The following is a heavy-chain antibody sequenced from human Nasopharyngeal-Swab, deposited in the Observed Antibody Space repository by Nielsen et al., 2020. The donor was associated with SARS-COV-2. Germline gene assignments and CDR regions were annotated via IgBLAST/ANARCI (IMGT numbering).Heavy chain of an antibody. CDR2: ISGSGNTT. V-gene: IGHV3-23*01. CDR1: GFIFGIYA. J-gene: IGHJ4*02. Sequence: ESLKISCAASGFIFGIYAMTWVRQPPGKGLEWVATISGSGNTTYYADSVKGRFTIARDNSKNTLYLQMNSLRPEDSAIYYCAKLRPPPDYWGQGALVTVSS. CDR3: AKLRPPPDY.